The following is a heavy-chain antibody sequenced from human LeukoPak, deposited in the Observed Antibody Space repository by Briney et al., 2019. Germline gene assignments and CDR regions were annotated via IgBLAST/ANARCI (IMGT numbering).Heavy chain of an antibody. D-gene: IGHD3-22*01. V-gene: IGHV3-53*01. CDR2: IYSGGNT. CDR3: AKHHYYDAGSPDY. J-gene: IGHJ4*02. Sequence: GGSLRLSCTVSGFTVSSNSWSWVRQAPGKGLEWVSFIYSGGNTHYSDSVTGRFTISRDNSKNTLFLQMNSLRAEDTAVYYCAKHHYYDAGSPDYWGQGTLVTVSS. CDR1: GFTVSSNS.